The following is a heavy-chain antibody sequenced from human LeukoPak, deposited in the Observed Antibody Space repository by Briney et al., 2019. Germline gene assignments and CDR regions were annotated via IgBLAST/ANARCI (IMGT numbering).Heavy chain of an antibody. D-gene: IGHD3-3*01. CDR2: IYPGDSDT. V-gene: IGHV5-51*01. Sequence: GESLKISCKGSGYTFSSYWIGWVRQMPGKGLVWMGIIYPGDSDTRYSPSLQGQVTISVDTSIGTAYLQWSSLKASDTAIYYCARQNDFRIDYWGQGTLVTVSS. CDR3: ARQNDFRIDY. CDR1: GYTFSSYW. J-gene: IGHJ4*02.